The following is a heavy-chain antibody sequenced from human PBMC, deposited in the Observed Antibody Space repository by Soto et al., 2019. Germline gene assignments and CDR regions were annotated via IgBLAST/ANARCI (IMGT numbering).Heavy chain of an antibody. Sequence: QVQLQESGPGLVKPSETLSLTCTVSGGSISSYYWSWIRQPPGKGLEWIGYIYYSGSTNYNPSLKSRVTISVDTSKNQFSLKLISVTAADTAVYYCARESPRGRLSNWFDPWGQGTLVTVSS. V-gene: IGHV4-59*01. CDR3: ARESPRGRLSNWFDP. J-gene: IGHJ5*02. D-gene: IGHD2-21*02. CDR2: IYYSGST. CDR1: GGSISSYY.